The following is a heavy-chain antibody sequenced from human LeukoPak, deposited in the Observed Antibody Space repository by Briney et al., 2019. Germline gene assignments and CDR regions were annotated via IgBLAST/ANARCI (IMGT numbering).Heavy chain of an antibody. CDR1: GGSISSGGYY. CDR2: IYYSGST. J-gene: IGHJ4*02. V-gene: IGHV4-31*03. CDR3: ARELVGAISFDY. Sequence: SETLSLTCTVSGGSISSGGYYWSWIRQHPGKGLEWIGYIYYSGSTYYNPSLKSRVTISVDTSKNQFSLKLSSVTAADTAVYYCARELVGAISFDYWGQGTLVTVPS. D-gene: IGHD1-26*01.